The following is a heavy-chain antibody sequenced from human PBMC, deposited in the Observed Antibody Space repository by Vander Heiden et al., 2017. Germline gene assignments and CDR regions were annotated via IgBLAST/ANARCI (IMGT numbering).Heavy chain of an antibody. J-gene: IGHJ4*02. D-gene: IGHD3-3*02. Sequence: QVQLQASGPGLVKASGTLSLTCAVSGASITSSNWWSWVRQSPGKRLEYIGEIYHSGNTHYNPSLVSRVTIAVDKSKNQFSLNLNSVTAADTAIYYCARGGSISSVDYWGQGTLVTVSS. CDR1: GASITSSNW. V-gene: IGHV4-4*02. CDR3: ARGGSISSVDY. CDR2: IYHSGNT.